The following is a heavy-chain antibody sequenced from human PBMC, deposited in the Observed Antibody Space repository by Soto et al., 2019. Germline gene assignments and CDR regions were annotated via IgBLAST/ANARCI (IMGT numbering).Heavy chain of an antibody. CDR1: GYSLGNYY. J-gene: IGHJ1*01. CDR2: VSSSGNT. D-gene: IGHD4-4*01. CDR3: ARGADYRIEYFQH. V-gene: IGHV4-4*07. Sequence: SETLSLTCTVSGYSLGNYYWFWIRQPVGKGLEWIGRVSSSGNTNANPTLNSRATMSIDTSKNQFSLKVNSVTAADTAVYYCARGADYRIEYFQHWGQGTLVTVSS.